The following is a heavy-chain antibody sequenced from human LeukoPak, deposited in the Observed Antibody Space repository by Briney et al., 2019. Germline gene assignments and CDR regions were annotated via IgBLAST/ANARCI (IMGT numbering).Heavy chain of an antibody. V-gene: IGHV3-23*01. CDR2: IFGSGGSP. CDR3: GKTTVGYSSGQKPAWPVDY. CDR1: GFTLGSHA. J-gene: IGHJ4*02. Sequence: GGSLRLSCGASGFTLGSHAMYWVRQAPGKGLEWVAGIFGSGGSPHYADSVKGRFTISRDNSRNTVYLQINSLRAEDTAVYYCGKTTVGYSSGQKPAWPVDYWGQGTLVTVSS. D-gene: IGHD5-18*01.